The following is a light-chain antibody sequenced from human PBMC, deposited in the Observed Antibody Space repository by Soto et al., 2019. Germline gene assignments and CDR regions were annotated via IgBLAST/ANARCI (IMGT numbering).Light chain of an antibody. J-gene: IGLJ1*01. V-gene: IGLV2-11*01. Sequence: QSVLTQPRSVSGSPGQSVTISCTGTSSDVGGYNYVSWYQQHPGKAPKLMIHDVSKRPSGVPDRFSGSKSGNTASLTISGLQAEDEADYYCCSYAGSYPSAVFGLGPKVTVL. CDR3: CSYAGSYPSAV. CDR1: SSDVGGYNY. CDR2: DVS.